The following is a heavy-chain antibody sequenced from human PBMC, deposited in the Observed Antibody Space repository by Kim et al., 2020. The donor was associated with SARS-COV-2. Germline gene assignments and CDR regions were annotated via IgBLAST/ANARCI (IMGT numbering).Heavy chain of an antibody. D-gene: IGHD3-10*01. CDR1: GFTFSIYA. Sequence: GGSLRLSCAASGFTFSIYAMTWVRQAPGKGLEWVSAISASGADTYYADSLKGRFTISRDNSKNTLYLQMNSLRVEDTAIYYCAKWTRPYFFDYWGQGTLV. CDR3: AKWTRPYFFDY. V-gene: IGHV3-23*01. J-gene: IGHJ4*02. CDR2: ISASGADT.